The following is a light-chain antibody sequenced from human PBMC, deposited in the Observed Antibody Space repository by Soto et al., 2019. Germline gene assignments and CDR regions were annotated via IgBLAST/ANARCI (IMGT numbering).Light chain of an antibody. V-gene: IGLV2-14*03. Sequence: QSVLTQPASVSGSPGQSITISCTGTSSDVGGYNFVSWYQHHPGKVPKLMIFDVNRRPSGVSDRFSGSKSANTASLTISGLQAEDEGDYYCCSYTSSSTHVFGSGTKVTVL. J-gene: IGLJ1*01. CDR3: CSYTSSSTHV. CDR2: DVN. CDR1: SSDVGGYNF.